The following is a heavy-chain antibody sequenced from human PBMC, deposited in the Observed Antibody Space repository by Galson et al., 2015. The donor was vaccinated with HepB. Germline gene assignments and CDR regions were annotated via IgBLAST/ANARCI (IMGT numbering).Heavy chain of an antibody. V-gene: IGHV3-23*01. Sequence: SLRLCCAPSGFTFSSYAMIWVRQAPGKGLEWVSAISGSGGSTYYADSVKGRFTISRDNSKNTLYLQMNSLRAEDTAVYYCAKEPRAGGEQQLVSPWGQGTLVTVSS. CDR3: AKEPRAGGEQQLVSP. D-gene: IGHD6-13*01. CDR2: ISGSGGST. CDR1: GFTFSSYA. J-gene: IGHJ5*02.